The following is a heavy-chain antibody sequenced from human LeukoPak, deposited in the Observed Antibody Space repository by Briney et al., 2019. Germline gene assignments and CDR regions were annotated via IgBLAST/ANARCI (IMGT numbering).Heavy chain of an antibody. CDR3: ARDFSLSSGWYDFDY. J-gene: IGHJ4*02. D-gene: IGHD6-19*01. CDR1: GFTFSSYA. CDR2: IWYDGSNK. Sequence: PGGSLRLSCAASGFTFSSYAMHWVRQAPGKGLEWVAVIWYDGSNKYYADPVKGRFTISRDSSKNTLYLQMDSLRAEDTAVYYCARDFSLSSGWYDFDYWGQGTLVTVSS. V-gene: IGHV3-33*08.